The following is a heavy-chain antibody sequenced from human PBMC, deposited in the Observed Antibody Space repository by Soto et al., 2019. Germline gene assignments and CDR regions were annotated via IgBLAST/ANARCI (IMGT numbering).Heavy chain of an antibody. CDR3: AKDHQFWGGTLYY. CDR1: GFTFSTYA. Sequence: QVQLVESGGGVVQPGRSLRLSCAASGFTFSTYAMHWVRQAPGKGLEWVAVISYDGDNKYYADSVKGRFTISRDNSKNTLYLQMNSLRAEDTAVYYCAKDHQFWGGTLYYWGQGTLVTVSS. J-gene: IGHJ4*02. D-gene: IGHD3-3*01. CDR2: ISYDGDNK. V-gene: IGHV3-30*18.